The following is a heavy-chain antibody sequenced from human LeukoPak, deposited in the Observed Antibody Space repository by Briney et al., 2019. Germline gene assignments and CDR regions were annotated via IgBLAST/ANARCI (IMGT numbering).Heavy chain of an antibody. Sequence: PGGSLRLSCAASGYTFSSFWVHWVRQAPGEGLVWVSFINNDGSVASYADSVKGRFTISRDNAKNTVYLQMNNLGAEDRAVYYCARGGSAGQSPDYWGHGTLVTVSS. CDR1: GYTFSSFW. CDR2: INNDGSVA. V-gene: IGHV3-74*01. D-gene: IGHD5-12*01. J-gene: IGHJ4*01. CDR3: ARGGSAGQSPDY.